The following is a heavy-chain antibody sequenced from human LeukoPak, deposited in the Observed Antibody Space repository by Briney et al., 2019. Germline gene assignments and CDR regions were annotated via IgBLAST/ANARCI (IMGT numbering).Heavy chain of an antibody. D-gene: IGHD4-23*01. CDR1: GFTFSSYA. CDR3: ARTFDYGGNSFAFDI. Sequence: TGGSLRLSCAASGFTFSSYAMSWVRQAPGKGLEWVSAISGSGGSTYYADSVKGRFTISRDNSKNTLYLQMNSLRAEDTAVYYCARTFDYGGNSFAFDIWGQGTMVTVSS. CDR2: ISGSGGST. V-gene: IGHV3-23*01. J-gene: IGHJ3*02.